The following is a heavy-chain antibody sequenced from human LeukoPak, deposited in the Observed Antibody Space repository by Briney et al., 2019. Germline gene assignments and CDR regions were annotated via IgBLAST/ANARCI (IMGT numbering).Heavy chain of an antibody. Sequence: GGSLRLSCAASGLTFNNAWMNWVRQAPGKGLEWVSAISGSGGSTYYADSVKGRFTISRDNSKNTLYLQMNSLRAEDTAVYYCAKDAPSQTLYYDFWSGYGAFDIWGQGTMVTVSS. CDR3: AKDAPSQTLYYDFWSGYGAFDI. J-gene: IGHJ3*02. CDR2: ISGSGGST. D-gene: IGHD3-3*01. V-gene: IGHV3-23*01. CDR1: GLTFNNAW.